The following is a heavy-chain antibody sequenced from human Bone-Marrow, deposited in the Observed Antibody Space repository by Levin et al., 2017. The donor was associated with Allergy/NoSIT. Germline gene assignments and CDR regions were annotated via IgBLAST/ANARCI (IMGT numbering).Heavy chain of an antibody. CDR2: IRSKAYGGTT. CDR3: TRGRAPGGWIQLWALDY. CDR1: GFTFGDYA. V-gene: IGHV3-49*03. D-gene: IGHD5-18*01. J-gene: IGHJ4*02. Sequence: GGSLRLSCTASGFTFGDYAMSWFRQAPGKGLEWVGFIRSKAYGGTTEYAASVKGRFTISRDDSKSIAYLQMNSLKTEDTAVYYCTRGRAPGGWIQLWALDYWGQGTLVTVSS.